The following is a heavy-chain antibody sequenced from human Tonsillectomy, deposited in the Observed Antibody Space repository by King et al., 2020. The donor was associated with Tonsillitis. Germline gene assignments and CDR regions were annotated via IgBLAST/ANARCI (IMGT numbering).Heavy chain of an antibody. CDR2: ISGSGGST. Sequence: VQLVESGGGLVQPGESLRLSCAASGFTFSNYAMNWVRQAPGKGLEWVSGISGSGGSTYYAESVKGRITISRDNSKNTRYLQMNSQRAEDTAVYYCVKDYNGNPRTFDIWGQGTMVTVS. V-gene: IGHV3-23*04. CDR3: VKDYNGNPRTFDI. J-gene: IGHJ3*02. CDR1: GFTFSNYA. D-gene: IGHD1-14*01.